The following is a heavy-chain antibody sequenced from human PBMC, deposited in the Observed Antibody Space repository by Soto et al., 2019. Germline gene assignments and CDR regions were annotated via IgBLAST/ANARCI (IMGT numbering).Heavy chain of an antibody. J-gene: IGHJ5*02. CDR1: GGSFSGYY. CDR2: INHSGST. Sequence: PSETLSLTCAVYGGSFSGYYWSWIRQPPGKGLEWIGEINHSGSTNYNPSLKSRVTISVDTSKNQFSLKLSSVTAADTAVYYCASLGDYVASYNWFDPWGQGTLVTVSS. V-gene: IGHV4-34*01. CDR3: ASLGDYVASYNWFDP. D-gene: IGHD4-17*01.